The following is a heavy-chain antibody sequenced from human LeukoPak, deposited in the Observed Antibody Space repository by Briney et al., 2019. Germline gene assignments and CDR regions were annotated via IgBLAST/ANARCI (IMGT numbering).Heavy chain of an antibody. CDR2: ISSSSSYI. D-gene: IGHD3-10*01. Sequence: PGGSLRLSCAASGFTFSSYSMNWVRQAPGKGLEWVSSISSSSSYIYYADSVKGRFTISRDNSKNTLYLQMNSLRAEDTAVYYCAKDRYGSGSFPFDPWGQGTLVTVSS. V-gene: IGHV3-21*01. CDR3: AKDRYGSGSFPFDP. J-gene: IGHJ5*02. CDR1: GFTFSSYS.